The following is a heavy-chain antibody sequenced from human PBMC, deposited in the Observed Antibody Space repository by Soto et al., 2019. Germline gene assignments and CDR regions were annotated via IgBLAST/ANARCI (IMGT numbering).Heavy chain of an antibody. D-gene: IGHD1-26*01. J-gene: IGHJ4*02. CDR3: ANIHYYCLDY. CDR1: GLNFGLSF. V-gene: IGHV3-11*06. CDR2: ISHNSDYT. Sequence: PGGSLRLSCAASGLNFGLSFMIWMRQRPGKGLEWVSFISHNSDYTNYADSVRGRFTISRDNDKSSIYLQMNSLRADDTAVYYCANIHYYCLDYWGQGTLFTASS.